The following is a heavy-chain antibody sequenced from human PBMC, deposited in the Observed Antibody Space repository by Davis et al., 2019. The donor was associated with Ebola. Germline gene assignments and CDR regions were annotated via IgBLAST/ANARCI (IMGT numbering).Heavy chain of an antibody. D-gene: IGHD1-26*01. Sequence: GESLKISCAASGFTFRSYVMSWVRQAPGKGLEWVSTLGTSADTYYADSVKGRFTISRDNSRNTLYLQMNGLRVEDTAIYYCAKDTSNIWFDVWGQGTMVTVSS. J-gene: IGHJ3*01. CDR2: LGTSADT. V-gene: IGHV3-23*01. CDR1: GFTFRSYV. CDR3: AKDTSNIWFDV.